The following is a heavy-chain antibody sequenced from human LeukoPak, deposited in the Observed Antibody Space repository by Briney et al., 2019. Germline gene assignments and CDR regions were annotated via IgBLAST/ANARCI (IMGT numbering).Heavy chain of an antibody. CDR2: IYTSGST. J-gene: IGHJ3*02. CDR1: GGSFSSYY. CDR3: ANDTLSEIYDLGAFDI. Sequence: SETLSLTCTVSGGSFSSYYWSWIRQPAGKGLEWIGRIYTSGSTNYNPSLKSRVTMSVDTSKNQFSLKLSSVTAADTAVYYCANDTLSEIYDLGAFDIWGQGTMVTVSS. D-gene: IGHD3-22*01. V-gene: IGHV4-4*07.